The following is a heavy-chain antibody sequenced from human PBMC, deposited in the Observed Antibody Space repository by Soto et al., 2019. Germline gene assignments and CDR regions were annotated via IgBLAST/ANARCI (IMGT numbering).Heavy chain of an antibody. V-gene: IGHV3-30*18. J-gene: IGHJ4*02. Sequence: HPGGSLRLSCAASGFTFRSYDMHWVRQAPGKGLEWVAVISYDGTNKYYADSVKGRFTISRDNSKNTLYLQMNSLRVEDTAVYYCAKDRGYDYDSSAYSYYDSSAYSYYFANWGQGTLVTVSS. CDR2: ISYDGTNK. D-gene: IGHD3-22*01. CDR3: AKDRGYDYDSSAYSYYDSSAYSYYFAN. CDR1: GFTFRSYD.